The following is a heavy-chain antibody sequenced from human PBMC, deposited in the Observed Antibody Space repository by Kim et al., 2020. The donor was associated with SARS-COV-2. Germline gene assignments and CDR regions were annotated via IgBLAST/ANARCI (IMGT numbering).Heavy chain of an antibody. CDR2: INPNSGGT. J-gene: IGHJ4*02. CDR3: AVYCSSTSCPTPY. Sequence: ASVKVSCKASGYTFTGYYMHWVRQAPGQGLEWMGWINPNSGGTNYAQKFQGRVTMTRDTSISTAYMELSRLRSDDTAVYYCAVYCSSTSCPTPYWGQGTLVTVSS. CDR1: GYTFTGYY. V-gene: IGHV1-2*02. D-gene: IGHD2-2*01.